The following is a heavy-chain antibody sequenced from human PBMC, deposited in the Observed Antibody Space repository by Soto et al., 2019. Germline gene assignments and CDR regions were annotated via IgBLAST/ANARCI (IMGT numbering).Heavy chain of an antibody. J-gene: IGHJ4*02. CDR1: GGSFSGYY. D-gene: IGHD3-10*01. Sequence: SETLSLTCAVYGGSFSGYYWSWIRQPPGKGLEWIGEINHSGSTNYNPSLKSRVTISVDTSKNQFSLKLSSVTAADTAVYYCARQRGVLLWFGESSPHGYFDYWGQGMLVTVSS. CDR2: INHSGST. CDR3: ARQRGVLLWFGESSPHGYFDY. V-gene: IGHV4-34*01.